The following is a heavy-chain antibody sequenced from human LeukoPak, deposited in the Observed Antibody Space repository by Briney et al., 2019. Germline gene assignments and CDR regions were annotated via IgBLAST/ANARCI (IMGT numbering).Heavy chain of an antibody. V-gene: IGHV1-46*01. CDR3: ARHPSPQLHHFDY. CDR2: INPSGDST. J-gene: IGHJ4*02. D-gene: IGHD2-2*01. CDR1: GYTFTSYY. Sequence: ASVKVSCKASGYTFTSYYMHWVRQAPGQGLEWMGIINPSGDSTRYEQRFQGRLTMTRDTSTNTVYMELSSLRSEDTAVYYCARHPSPQLHHFDYWGQGTLVTVSS.